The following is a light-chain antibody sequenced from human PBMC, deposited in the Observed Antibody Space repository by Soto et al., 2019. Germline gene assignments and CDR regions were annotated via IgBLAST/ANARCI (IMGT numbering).Light chain of an antibody. Sequence: VLIQSPATLSLSPGERSTLSCRASQSISSFLAWYQQKPCQAPRLLIYGASTRATGIPARFSGSGSGTEFTLTISSLQSEDFAVYYCQQYNNWHPVTFGQGTRLEIK. V-gene: IGKV3-15*01. CDR2: GAS. J-gene: IGKJ5*01. CDR3: QQYNNWHPVT. CDR1: QSISSF.